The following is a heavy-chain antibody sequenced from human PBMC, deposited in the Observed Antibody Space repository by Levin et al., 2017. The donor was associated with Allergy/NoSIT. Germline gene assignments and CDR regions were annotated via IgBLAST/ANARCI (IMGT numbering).Heavy chain of an antibody. J-gene: IGHJ4*02. V-gene: IGHV3-74*01. CDR3: AGVQGVGQPFDY. Sequence: RAGGSLRLSCAASGFTFRNYWMHWVRQVPGKGPVWVSHINPDGTDTAYADSVKGRFTISRDNARNTLYLQMSSLRGEDTAVYYCAGVQGVGQPFDYWGQGKLVTVSS. D-gene: IGHD2/OR15-2a*01. CDR2: INPDGTDT. CDR1: GFTFRNYW.